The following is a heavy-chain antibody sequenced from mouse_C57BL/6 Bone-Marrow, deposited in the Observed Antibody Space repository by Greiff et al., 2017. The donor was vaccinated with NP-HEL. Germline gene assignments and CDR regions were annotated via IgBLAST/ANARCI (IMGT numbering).Heavy chain of an antibody. Sequence: VKLMESGAELARPGASVKMSCKASGYTFTSYTMHWVKQRPGQGLEWIGYINPSSGYTKYNQKFKDKATLTADKSSSTAYMQLSSLTSEDSAVYYCAREDGSSIAYWGQGTLVTVSA. CDR1: GYTFTSYT. J-gene: IGHJ3*01. D-gene: IGHD1-1*01. V-gene: IGHV1-4*01. CDR2: INPSSGYT. CDR3: AREDGSSIAY.